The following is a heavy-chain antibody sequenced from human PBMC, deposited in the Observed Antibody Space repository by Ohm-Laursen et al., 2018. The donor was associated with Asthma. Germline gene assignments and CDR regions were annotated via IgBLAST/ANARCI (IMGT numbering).Heavy chain of an antibody. CDR3: ARDGPDDSSGYFDY. J-gene: IGHJ4*02. D-gene: IGHD3-22*01. Sequence: SLRLSCTASGFTFSSYAMHWVRQAPGKGLEWVAVISYDGSNKYYADSVKGRFTISRDNSKNTLYLQMNSLRAEDTAVYYCARDGPDDSSGYFDYWGQGTLVTVSS. CDR2: ISYDGSNK. V-gene: IGHV3-30-3*01. CDR1: GFTFSSYA.